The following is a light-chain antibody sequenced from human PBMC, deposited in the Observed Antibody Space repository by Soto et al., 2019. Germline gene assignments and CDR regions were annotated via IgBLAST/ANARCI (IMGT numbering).Light chain of an antibody. CDR2: DVS. Sequence: QSALTQPASVSGSPGQSITISCTGTSSDVGGYNYVSWYQQHPGKAPKLMIYDVSNRPSGVSNRFSGSKYGNTASLTISGLQAEDEADYYCSSYTSSSTRLYVFGTGTKLTVL. CDR1: SSDVGGYNY. V-gene: IGLV2-14*01. CDR3: SSYTSSSTRLYV. J-gene: IGLJ1*01.